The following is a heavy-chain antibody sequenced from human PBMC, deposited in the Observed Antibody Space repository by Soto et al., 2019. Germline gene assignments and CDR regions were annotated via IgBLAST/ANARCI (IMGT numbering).Heavy chain of an antibody. V-gene: IGHV3-30*18. CDR2: ISYDVSNK. CDR1: GFIFSNYG. Sequence: QVQLVESGGGVVQPGRSLRLSCVACGFIFSNYGMHWVRQAPGKGLEWVAVISYDVSNKYYADSVKGRFTISRDNSKNTLYLQINSLRPEDTAVYYCAKDRYSSGWYGAPGNKWGQGTLVTVSS. CDR3: AKDRYSSGWYGAPGNK. D-gene: IGHD6-19*01. J-gene: IGHJ4*02.